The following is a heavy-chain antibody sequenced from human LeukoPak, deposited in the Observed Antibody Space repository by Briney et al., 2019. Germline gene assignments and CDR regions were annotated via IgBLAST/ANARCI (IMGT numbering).Heavy chain of an antibody. Sequence: SETLSLTCTVSGASVSSYYWIWIRQPAGRGLEWIGRIDASGSTNYNPSLKSRVTMSVDSSKNQFSLKVSSVTAADTAVYYCARLGPHLDYWGQGTLVTVSS. V-gene: IGHV4-4*07. D-gene: IGHD7-27*01. CDR1: GASVSSYY. J-gene: IGHJ4*02. CDR2: IDASGST. CDR3: ARLGPHLDY.